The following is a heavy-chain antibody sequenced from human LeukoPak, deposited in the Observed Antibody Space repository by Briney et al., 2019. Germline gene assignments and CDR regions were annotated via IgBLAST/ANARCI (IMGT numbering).Heavy chain of an antibody. CDR2: ISYDGSNK. D-gene: IGHD1-26*01. CDR1: GFTFSNHA. Sequence: GGSLRLSCVISGFTFSNHAMHWVRQGPGKGLEWVAVISYDGSNKYYADSVKGRFTISRDNSKNTLYLQMNSLRAEDTAVYYCARDLVGASRAFDIWGQGTMVTVSS. J-gene: IGHJ3*02. CDR3: ARDLVGASRAFDI. V-gene: IGHV3-30*04.